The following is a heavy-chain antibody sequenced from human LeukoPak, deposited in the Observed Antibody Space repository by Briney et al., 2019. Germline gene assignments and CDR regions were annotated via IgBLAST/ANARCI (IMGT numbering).Heavy chain of an antibody. CDR3: ARGRDENFDY. V-gene: IGHV4-31*03. J-gene: IGHJ4*02. Sequence: PSETLSLTCTVSGGSISSGGNYWSWIRQHPGKGLEWTGYIYYSGSTYYNPSLKSRVTISVDTSKNQFSLKLSSVTAADTAVYYCARGRDENFDYWGQGTLVTVSS. CDR2: IYYSGST. CDR1: GGSISSGGNY.